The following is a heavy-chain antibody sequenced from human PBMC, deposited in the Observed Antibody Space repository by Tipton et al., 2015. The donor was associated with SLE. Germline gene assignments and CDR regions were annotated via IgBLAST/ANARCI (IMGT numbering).Heavy chain of an antibody. V-gene: IGHV4-4*08. J-gene: IGHJ5*02. CDR2: IYTSGST. CDR1: GGSISSYY. CDR3: ARDFDYGDYGWFDP. Sequence: TLSLTCTVSGGSISSYYWSWIRQPPGKGLEWIGYIYTSGSTNYNPSLKSRVTISVDTSKNQFSLKLSSVTAADTAVYYCARDFDYGDYGWFDPWGQGTLVTVSS. D-gene: IGHD4-17*01.